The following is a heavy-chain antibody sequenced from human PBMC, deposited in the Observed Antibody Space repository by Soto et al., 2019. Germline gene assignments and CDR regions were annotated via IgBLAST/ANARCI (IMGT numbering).Heavy chain of an antibody. CDR1: GFTFNSYA. CDR3: VTAVRTRLDN. J-gene: IGHJ4*02. V-gene: IGHV3-23*01. Sequence: SLRLSCAASGFTFNSYAMSWVRQAPGKGLEWVSSIRQSGDRSSYADSAKGRFTISRDNSKNTLYLQMNGLRLDDTAVYYCVTAVRTRLDNWGPGTLVTVSS. D-gene: IGHD3-10*01. CDR2: IRQSGDRS.